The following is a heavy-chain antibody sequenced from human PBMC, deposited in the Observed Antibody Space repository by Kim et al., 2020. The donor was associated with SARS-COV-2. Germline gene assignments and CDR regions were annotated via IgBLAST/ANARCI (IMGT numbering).Heavy chain of an antibody. V-gene: IGHV1-3*01. D-gene: IGHD1-26*01. CDR2: IDAGNGNT. CDR1: GYSFTSYA. Sequence: ASVKVSCKASGYSFTSYAMHWVRQAPGQRLEWMGWIDAGNGNTKYSQKFQGRVTITRDTSANTAYMELRSLASEDTAGYYCARELVGATNFDYWGQGTLV. CDR3: ARELVGATNFDY. J-gene: IGHJ4*02.